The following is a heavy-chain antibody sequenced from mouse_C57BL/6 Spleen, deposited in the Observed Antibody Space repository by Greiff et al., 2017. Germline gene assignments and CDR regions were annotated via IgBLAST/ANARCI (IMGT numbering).Heavy chain of an antibody. CDR3: ARDLLGRGYFDV. J-gene: IGHJ1*03. D-gene: IGHD4-1*01. Sequence: EVQVVESEGGLVQPGSSMKLSCTASGFTFSDYYMAWVRQVPEKGLEWVANINYDGSSTYYLDSLKSRFIISRDNAKNILYLQMSSLKSEDTATYYCARDLLGRGYFDVWGTGTTVTVSS. CDR2: INYDGSST. V-gene: IGHV5-16*01. CDR1: GFTFSDYY.